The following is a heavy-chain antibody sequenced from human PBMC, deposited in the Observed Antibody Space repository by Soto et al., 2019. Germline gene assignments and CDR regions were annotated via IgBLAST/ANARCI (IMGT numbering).Heavy chain of an antibody. CDR3: ARDWTPYGSGSYSLNY. CDR2: ISYDGSNK. Sequence: GGSLRLSCAASGFTFSSYAMHWARQAPGKGLEWVAVISYDGSNKYYADSVKGRFTISRDNSKNTLYLQMNSLRAEDTAVYYCARDWTPYGSGSYSLNYWGQGT. V-gene: IGHV3-30-3*01. CDR1: GFTFSSYA. J-gene: IGHJ4*02. D-gene: IGHD3-10*01.